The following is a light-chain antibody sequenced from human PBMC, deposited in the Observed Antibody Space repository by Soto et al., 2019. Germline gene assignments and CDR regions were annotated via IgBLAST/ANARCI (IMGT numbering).Light chain of an antibody. V-gene: IGKV1-9*01. CDR3: QQLNSYPT. J-gene: IGKJ4*01. CDR2: AAS. Sequence: IQLTQSPYSLSASVGDRVAITCRASQGLGSYLAWYQQKPGKAPKLLIYAASTLQSGVPSRFSGSGSGTDFTLTISSLQPEDFATYYCQQLNSYPTFGGGTKVEIK. CDR1: QGLGSY.